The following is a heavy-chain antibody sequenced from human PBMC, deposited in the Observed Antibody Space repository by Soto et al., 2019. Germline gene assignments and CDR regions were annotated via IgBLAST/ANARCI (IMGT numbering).Heavy chain of an antibody. V-gene: IGHV6-1*01. CDR3: ARDITYYDFWSAPENDQPYLNYYYYYMDV. D-gene: IGHD3-3*01. Sequence: SQTLSLTCVISRDSVSSNSAAWNWIRQSPSRGLEWLGRTYYRSKWYNDYAVSVKSRITINPDTSKNQFSLQLNSVTPEDTAVYYCARDITYYDFWSAPENDQPYLNYYYYYMDVWGKGTTVTVSS. J-gene: IGHJ6*03. CDR1: RDSVSSNSAA. CDR2: TYYRSKWYN.